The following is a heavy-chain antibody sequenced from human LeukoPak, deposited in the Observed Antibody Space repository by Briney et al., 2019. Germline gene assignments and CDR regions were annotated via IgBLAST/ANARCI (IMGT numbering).Heavy chain of an antibody. D-gene: IGHD3-22*01. Sequence: PGGSLRLSCAASGFTSSSYSMNWVRQAPGKGLEWVSYISSSSSTIYYADSVKGRFTISGDNAKNSLYLQMNSLRAEDTAVYYCAVQEDYYDSSGPGGQGTLVTVSS. CDR1: GFTSSSYS. CDR3: AVQEDYYDSSGP. CDR2: ISSSSSTI. J-gene: IGHJ4*02. V-gene: IGHV3-48*01.